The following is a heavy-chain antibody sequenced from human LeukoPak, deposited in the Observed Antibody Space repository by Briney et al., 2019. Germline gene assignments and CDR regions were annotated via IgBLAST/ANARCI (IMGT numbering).Heavy chain of an antibody. CDR3: ARERSSYPWDV. Sequence: GGSLRLSCAASGFTFSSYSMNWVRQAPGKGLEWVSYISSSSTIYYADSVKGRFTISRDNAKNSLYLQMNSLRAEDTAVYYCARERSSYPWDVWGQGTTVTVSS. V-gene: IGHV3-48*01. J-gene: IGHJ6*02. D-gene: IGHD3-10*01. CDR1: GFTFSSYS. CDR2: ISSSSTI.